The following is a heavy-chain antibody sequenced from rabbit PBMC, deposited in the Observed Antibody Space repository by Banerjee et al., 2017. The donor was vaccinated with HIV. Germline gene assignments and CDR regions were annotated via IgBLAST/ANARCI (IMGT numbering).Heavy chain of an antibody. CDR2: IYTGSGST. D-gene: IGHD2-1*01. CDR1: GFSFSSSYW. Sequence: QEQLEESGGDLVKPEGSLTLTCTASGFSFSSSYWICWVRQAPGKGLEWIASIYTGSGSTYYASWAKGRFTISKTSSTTVDLKMTSLTAADTATYFCARRIYADYGDPTDYYNLWGPGTLVTVS. J-gene: IGHJ4*01. CDR3: ARRIYADYGDPTDYYNL. V-gene: IGHV1S45*01.